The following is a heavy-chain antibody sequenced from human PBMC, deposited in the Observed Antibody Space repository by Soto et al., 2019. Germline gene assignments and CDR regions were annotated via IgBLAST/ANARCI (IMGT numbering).Heavy chain of an antibody. D-gene: IGHD3-22*01. CDR3: ARIRSHYDSSGYYFHDAFDI. V-gene: IGHV2-70*01. CDR2: IDWDDDK. CDR1: GFSLSTSGMC. Sequence: SGPTLVNPTQTLTLTCTFSGFSLSTSGMCVSWIRQPPGKALEWLALIDWDDDKYYSTSLKIRLTISKDTSKNQVVLTMTNMDPVDTATYYCARIRSHYDSSGYYFHDAFDIWGQGTMVTVSS. J-gene: IGHJ3*02.